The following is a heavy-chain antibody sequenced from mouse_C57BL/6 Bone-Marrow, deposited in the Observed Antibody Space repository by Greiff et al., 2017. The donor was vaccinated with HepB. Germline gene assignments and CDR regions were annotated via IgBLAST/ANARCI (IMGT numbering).Heavy chain of an antibody. J-gene: IGHJ2*01. CDR1: GYTFTSYG. Sequence: QVQLQQPGTELVKPGASVKLSCKASGYTFTSYGISWVKQRTGQGLEWIGEIYPRSGNTYYNEKFKGKATLTADKSSSTAYMELRSLTSEDSAVYFCARSPLPLLPYFDYWGQGTTLTVSS. V-gene: IGHV1-81*01. CDR2: IYPRSGNT. D-gene: IGHD1-1*01. CDR3: ARSPLPLLPYFDY.